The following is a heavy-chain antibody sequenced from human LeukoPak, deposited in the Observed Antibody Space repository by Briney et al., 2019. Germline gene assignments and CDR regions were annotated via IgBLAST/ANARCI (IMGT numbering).Heavy chain of an antibody. V-gene: IGHV1-69*04. D-gene: IGHD4-17*01. CDR2: IIPTLGIA. J-gene: IGHJ5*02. CDR1: GDTFRSDT. Sequence: ASVKVSCKASGDTFRSDTISWVRQAPGQGPEWMGRIIPTLGIANYAHRFQGRVTITADKSTTTIYLDLNSLRFEDTAVYYCARDVGPESGDYGWFDPWGQGTLVIVSS. CDR3: ARDVGPESGDYGWFDP.